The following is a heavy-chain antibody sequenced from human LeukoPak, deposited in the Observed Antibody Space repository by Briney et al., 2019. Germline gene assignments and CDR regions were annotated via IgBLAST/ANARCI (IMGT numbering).Heavy chain of an antibody. CDR2: ISAYNGST. J-gene: IGHJ3*02. V-gene: IGHV1-18*01. Sequence: GASVKVSCKASGYTFTSYGISWVRQAPGQGLEWMGWISAYNGSTNYAQKLQGRVTMTTDTSTSTAYMELRSLRSDDTAVYYCARGEMATARRQAGAFDIWGQGTMVTVSS. CDR1: GYTFTSYG. D-gene: IGHD5-24*01. CDR3: ARGEMATARRQAGAFDI.